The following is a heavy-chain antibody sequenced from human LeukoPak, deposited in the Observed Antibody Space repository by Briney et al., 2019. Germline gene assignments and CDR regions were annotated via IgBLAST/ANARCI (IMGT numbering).Heavy chain of an antibody. D-gene: IGHD1-14*01. Sequence: PSETLSLTCTVSGDSISNYYWGWIRQPAGKGLEWIGRVYTSGSTDYNPSLTSRVTMSVDTSRNQFSLKLSSVTAADTAVYYCARGNREPINDAFDIWGQGTMVTVSS. J-gene: IGHJ3*02. CDR2: VYTSGST. CDR1: GDSISNYY. V-gene: IGHV4-4*07. CDR3: ARGNREPINDAFDI.